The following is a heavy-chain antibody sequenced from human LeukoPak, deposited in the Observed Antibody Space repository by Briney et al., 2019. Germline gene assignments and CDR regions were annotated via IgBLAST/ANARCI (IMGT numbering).Heavy chain of an antibody. CDR2: IYDSGTT. D-gene: IGHD3-22*01. V-gene: IGHV4-30-2*01. CDR3: ARGRGGYDTRGYYNSWLDP. J-gene: IGHJ5*02. CDR1: GGSISGDDYS. Sequence: SETLSLTCAVSGGSISGDDYSWSWIRQPPWKGLEWIGYIYDSGTTYYNPSLKSRVTISVDRSKNQFSLKLSSVTAADTAAYYCARGRGGYDTRGYYNSWLDPWGQGTLATVSS.